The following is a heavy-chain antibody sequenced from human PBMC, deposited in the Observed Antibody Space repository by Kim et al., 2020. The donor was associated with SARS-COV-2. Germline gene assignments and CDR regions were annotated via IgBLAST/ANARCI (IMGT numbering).Heavy chain of an antibody. V-gene: IGHV3-15*01. Sequence: PVKGRFTISRDDSKNTLYLQMNSLKTEDTAVYYCTTASIMITFGGVIVDYWGQGTLVTVSS. J-gene: IGHJ4*02. D-gene: IGHD3-16*02. CDR3: TTASIMITFGGVIVDY.